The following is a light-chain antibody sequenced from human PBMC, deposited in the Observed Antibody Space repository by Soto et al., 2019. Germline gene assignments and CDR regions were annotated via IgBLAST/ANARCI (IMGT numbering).Light chain of an antibody. Sequence: NFMLTQPHSVSESPGKTVTISCTRSSGSIASGYVQWYQQRPGSAPTTVIYEDNQRPSGVPALFSGSIDTFSNSASRTISGLKTEDEADYYCQSYHSSTPYVFGTGTKLTVL. CDR2: EDN. CDR3: QSYHSSTPYV. J-gene: IGLJ1*01. CDR1: SGSIASGY. V-gene: IGLV6-57*03.